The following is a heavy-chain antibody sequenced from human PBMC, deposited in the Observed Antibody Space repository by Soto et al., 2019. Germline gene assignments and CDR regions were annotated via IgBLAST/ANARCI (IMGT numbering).Heavy chain of an antibody. D-gene: IGHD3-16*01. CDR3: AGDWGGH. Sequence: EVQLVESGGGLIQPGGSLRLSCAASGFTVSSNYMSWVRQAPGKGLEWISVIYSGGSTYYAASVTGRFTISRDNSKDTLYIQMDSLSAEAAAVYYWAGDWGGHWGPGTLVTVSS. J-gene: IGHJ4*02. CDR1: GFTVSSNY. CDR2: IYSGGST. V-gene: IGHV3-53*01.